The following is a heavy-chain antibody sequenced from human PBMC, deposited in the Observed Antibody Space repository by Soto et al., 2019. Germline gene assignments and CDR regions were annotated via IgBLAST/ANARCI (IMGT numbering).Heavy chain of an antibody. CDR1: GDTIRSYY. CDR3: ARGAADTAMVDA. CDR2: IFYSGST. Sequence: PSETLSLTCTVSGDTIRSYYWTWIRQTPGKGLEWLGYIFYSGSTFYNPSLKSRVTISIHTSKSQFSLKLTSVTAADTAVYYCARGAADTAMVDAWGQGTLVTVSS. V-gene: IGHV4-59*01. D-gene: IGHD5-18*01. J-gene: IGHJ5*02.